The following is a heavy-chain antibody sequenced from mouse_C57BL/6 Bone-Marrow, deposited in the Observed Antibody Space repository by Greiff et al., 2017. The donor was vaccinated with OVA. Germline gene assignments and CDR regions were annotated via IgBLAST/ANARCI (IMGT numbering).Heavy chain of an antibody. CDR2: ISDGGSYT. D-gene: IGHD2-4*01. CDR1: GFTFSSYA. J-gene: IGHJ2*01. Sequence: EVHLVESGGGLVKPGGSLKLSCAASGFTFSSYAMSWVRQTPEKRLEWVATISDGGSYTYYPDNVKGRFTISRDNAKNNLYLQMSHLKSEDTAMYYCARDHYDYDGGVDYWGQGTTLTVSS. CDR3: ARDHYDYDGGVDY. V-gene: IGHV5-4*01.